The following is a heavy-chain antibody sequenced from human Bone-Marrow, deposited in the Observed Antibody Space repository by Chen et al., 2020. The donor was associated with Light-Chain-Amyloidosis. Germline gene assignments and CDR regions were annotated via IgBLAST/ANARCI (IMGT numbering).Heavy chain of an antibody. D-gene: IGHD3-10*01. V-gene: IGHV3-23*04. CDR2: VSGSTVST. CDR1: GFNFSSFG. J-gene: IGHJ4*02. CDR3: TRKGGYFDF. Sequence: EVQLVESGGGLVQPGGSLRLSCATSGFNFSSFGMSWVRQAPGKGLEWVSTVSGSTVSTYYAGAVKGRFIISRDNSKSTLYLQMNSLRAWDTAVYFCTRKGGYFDFWGQGSLVTVSS.